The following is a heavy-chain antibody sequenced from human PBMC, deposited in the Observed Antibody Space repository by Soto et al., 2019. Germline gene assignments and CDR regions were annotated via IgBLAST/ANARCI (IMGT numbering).Heavy chain of an antibody. CDR3: ARDSLVSHRGCSSTSCYPGWFDP. J-gene: IGHJ5*02. CDR1: GDSVSSNSAA. V-gene: IGHV6-1*01. Sequence: SQTLSLTCAISGDSVSSNSAAWNWIRQSPSRGLEWLGRTYYRSKWYNDYAVFVKSRITINPETSKNQFSLELNSVTPEDTAVYYCARDSLVSHRGCSSTSCYPGWFDPWGQGTLVTVSS. CDR2: TYYRSKWYN. D-gene: IGHD2-2*01.